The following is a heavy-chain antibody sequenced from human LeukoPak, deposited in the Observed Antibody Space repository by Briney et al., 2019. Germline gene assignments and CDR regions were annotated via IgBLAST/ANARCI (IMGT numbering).Heavy chain of an antibody. J-gene: IGHJ4*02. D-gene: IGHD6-19*01. CDR3: AREHWERRRGGDSSGWYGRDYFDH. CDR2: INPSGGST. Sequence: AASVKVSCKASGSPFTSYYMHWVRQAPGQGLEWMGIINPSGGSTSYSQKFQGRVTMTRDTSTSTVYMELSSLRSEDTAVYYCAREHWERRRGGDSSGWYGRDYFDHWGQGTLVTVSS. V-gene: IGHV1-46*01. CDR1: GSPFTSYY.